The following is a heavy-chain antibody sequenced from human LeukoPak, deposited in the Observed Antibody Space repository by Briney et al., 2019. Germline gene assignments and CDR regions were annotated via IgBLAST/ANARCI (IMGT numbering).Heavy chain of an antibody. CDR1: GYSINSGYF. CDR3: ARDPGTYYYDSSGYLTARGGYFDY. CDR2: IYQSETA. J-gene: IGHJ4*02. Sequence: SETLSLTCTVSGYSINSGYFWGWMRQPPGKGLEWIGSIYQSETAHYNPSLKSRVTISVDTSKNQFSLKLSSVTAADTAVYYCARDPGTYYYDSSGYLTARGGYFDYWGQGTLVTVSS. V-gene: IGHV4-38-2*02. D-gene: IGHD3-22*01.